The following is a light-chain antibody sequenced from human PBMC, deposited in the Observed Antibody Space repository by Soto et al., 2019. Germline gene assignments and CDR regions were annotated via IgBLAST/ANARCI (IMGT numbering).Light chain of an antibody. J-gene: IGLJ1*01. CDR2: DVT. Sequence: LTQPASVSGSPGQSITISCTGTSSDVGGYIYVSWYQQHPGKAPKLMIYDVTSRPSGVSYRFSGSKSGNTASLTISGLQAEDEADYYCSSYTTSSSYVFGPGTKVTVL. CDR1: SSDVGGYIY. CDR3: SSYTTSSSYV. V-gene: IGLV2-14*01.